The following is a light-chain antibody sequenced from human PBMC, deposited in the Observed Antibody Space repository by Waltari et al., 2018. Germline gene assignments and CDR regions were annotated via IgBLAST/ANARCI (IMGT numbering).Light chain of an antibody. CDR1: QAIYTY. CDR2: AAS. J-gene: IGKJ1*01. V-gene: IGKV1-9*01. CDR3: QQVIFYPRT. Sequence: DLQFTQSPSFLSASVGDRVTITCRTSQAIYTYLAWYQQRPGRAPNLLIYAASTLESGVPSRFSGSGSGTEFTLTISSLQAEDFATYYCQQVIFYPRTFGRGTKVEIK.